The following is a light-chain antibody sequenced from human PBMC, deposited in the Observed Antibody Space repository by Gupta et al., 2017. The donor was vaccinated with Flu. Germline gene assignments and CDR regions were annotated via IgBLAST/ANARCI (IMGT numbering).Light chain of an antibody. V-gene: IGKV1-5*03. CDR2: KAS. J-gene: IGKJ1*01. CDR1: QSISSW. CDR3: QEYNSYWA. Sequence: GDRVTITCRASQSISSWLSWYQQRPGKAPRLLIYKASTLESGVPSRFSGSGFGTEFTLTINRLQPDDFATYYCQEYNSYWAFGQGTKVEIK.